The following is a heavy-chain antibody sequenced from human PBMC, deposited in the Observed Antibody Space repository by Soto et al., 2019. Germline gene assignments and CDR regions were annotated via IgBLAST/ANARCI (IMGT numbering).Heavy chain of an antibody. D-gene: IGHD6-13*01. Sequence: QVQLVQSGAEVKKPGSSVKVSCKASGGTFSSYAISWVRQAPGQGLEWMGGIIPIFGTANYAQKSQGRVTINVDEAMSTAYLELRGLISEDTSGYYGARRKGGLEQQLVVGFYPWGQGGLFTVAS. CDR3: ARRKGGLEQQLVVGFYP. CDR2: IIPIFGTA. J-gene: IGHJ5*02. CDR1: GGTFSSYA. V-gene: IGHV1-69*19.